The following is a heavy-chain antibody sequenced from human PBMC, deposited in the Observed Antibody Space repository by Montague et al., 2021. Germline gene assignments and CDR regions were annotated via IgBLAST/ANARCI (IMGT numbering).Heavy chain of an antibody. CDR2: ITLDGSST. Sequence: SLRLSCAASGFSFSSYWMHWVRQAPGKGLLWVSRITLDGSSTTFADSVKGRFTISRDNSKNTLYLQMNSLRAEDTAVYYCARSLTSGLLAEYFQHWGQGTLVTVSS. CDR1: GFSFSSYW. V-gene: IGHV3-74*01. J-gene: IGHJ1*01. CDR3: ARSLTSGLLAEYFQH. D-gene: IGHD6-19*01.